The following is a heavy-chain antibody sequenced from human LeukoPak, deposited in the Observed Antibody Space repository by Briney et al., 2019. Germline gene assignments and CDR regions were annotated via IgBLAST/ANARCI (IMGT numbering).Heavy chain of an antibody. D-gene: IGHD4-17*01. V-gene: IGHV1-2*02. CDR1: GYTFTGYY. Sequence: GASVKVSCKASGYTFTGYYMHWVRQAPGQGLEWMGWINPNSGGTNYAQELQGRVTMTTDTSTSTAYMELRSLRSDDTAVYYCARAVDYGDYLDYWGQGTLVTVSS. CDR2: INPNSGGT. J-gene: IGHJ4*02. CDR3: ARAVDYGDYLDY.